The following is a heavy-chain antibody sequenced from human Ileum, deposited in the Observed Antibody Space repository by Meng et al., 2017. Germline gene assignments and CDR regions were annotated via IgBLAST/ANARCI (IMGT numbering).Heavy chain of an antibody. J-gene: IGHJ4*02. CDR1: GDSFTDYY. D-gene: IGHD1-26*01. V-gene: IGHV4-34*01. CDR3: ARRIRGGSYLG. CDR2: IHYSGST. Sequence: QLLQTGAGMLKPSETLSLTCNVYGDSFTDYYWNWIRQPPGKGLEWIGEIHYSGSTNYNPSLESRVTISEDTSQKQFSLRLSSVTAADTAVYYCARRIRGGSYLGWGQGTLVTVSS.